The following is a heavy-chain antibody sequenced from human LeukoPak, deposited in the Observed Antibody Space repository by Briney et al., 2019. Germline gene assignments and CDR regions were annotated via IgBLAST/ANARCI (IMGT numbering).Heavy chain of an antibody. CDR1: GFTFNSYG. CDR2: IRYDGSNK. J-gene: IGHJ6*03. CDR3: GGGAGSYKGYYYYYMDV. D-gene: IGHD1-26*01. V-gene: IGHV3-30*02. Sequence: GGSLRLSCAASGFTFNSYGMHWARQAPGKGLDWVAFIRYDGSNKYYADSVKGRFTISRDNSKNTLYLQMNSPRADDTAVYYCGGGAGSYKGYYYYYMDVWGKGTTVTVSS.